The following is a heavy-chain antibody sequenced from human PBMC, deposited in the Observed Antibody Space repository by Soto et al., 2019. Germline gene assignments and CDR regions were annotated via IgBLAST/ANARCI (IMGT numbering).Heavy chain of an antibody. V-gene: IGHV1-18*01. Sequence: QVQLVQSGAEVKKPGASVKISCKASGYTFTSYGISWVRQAPGQGLEWMGWISDYNGNPNYAQKLQGRITITTDTTTSTGKVELSSLRSDDTAVYYCARAYSISWYLIGSAYGWCDPWGQGTLVTVSS. CDR1: GYTFTSYG. J-gene: IGHJ5*02. D-gene: IGHD6-13*01. CDR3: ARAYSISWYLIGSAYGWCDP. CDR2: ISDYNGNP.